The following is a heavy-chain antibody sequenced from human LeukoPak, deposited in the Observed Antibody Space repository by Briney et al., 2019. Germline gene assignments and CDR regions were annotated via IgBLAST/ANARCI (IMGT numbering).Heavy chain of an antibody. CDR1: GFTFTSSA. J-gene: IGHJ3*02. V-gene: IGHV1-58*01. CDR3: AADLVGRIYGGNSDDAFDI. Sequence: GASVKVSCKASGFTFTSSAVQWVRQARGQRLEWIGWVVVGSGNTNYAQKFQERVTITRDMSTSTAYMELSSLRSEDTAVYYCAADLVGRIYGGNSDDAFDIWGQGTMVTVSS. D-gene: IGHD4-23*01. CDR2: VVVGSGNT.